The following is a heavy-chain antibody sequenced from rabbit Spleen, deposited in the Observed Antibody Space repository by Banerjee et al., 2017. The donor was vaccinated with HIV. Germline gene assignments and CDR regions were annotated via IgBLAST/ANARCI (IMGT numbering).Heavy chain of an antibody. Sequence: QEQLEESGGDLVKPEGSLTLTCTASGVPFSFNSYMCWVRQAPGKGLEWIACIDIGSSGFSYFASWAKGRFTISKTSSTTVTLQMTSLTAADTATYFCARDSGSSFSSYGMDLWGPGTLVTVS. D-gene: IGHD8-1*01. CDR1: GVPFSFNSY. CDR3: ARDSGSSFSSYGMDL. CDR2: IDIGSSGFS. V-gene: IGHV1S45*01. J-gene: IGHJ6*01.